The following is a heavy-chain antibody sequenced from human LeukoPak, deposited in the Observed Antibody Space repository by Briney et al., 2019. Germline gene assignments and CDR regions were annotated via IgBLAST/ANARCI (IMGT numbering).Heavy chain of an antibody. CDR2: IWYDGSNK. D-gene: IGHD3-10*01. J-gene: IGHJ5*02. CDR1: GFTFSSYG. CDR3: AGEITMVRGVISNWFDP. V-gene: IGHV3-33*01. Sequence: GGSLRLSCAASGFTFSSYGMHWVRQAPGKGLEWVAVIWYDGSNKYYADSVKGRFTISRDNSKNTLYLQMNSLRAEDTAVYYCAGEITMVRGVISNWFDPWGQGTLVTVSS.